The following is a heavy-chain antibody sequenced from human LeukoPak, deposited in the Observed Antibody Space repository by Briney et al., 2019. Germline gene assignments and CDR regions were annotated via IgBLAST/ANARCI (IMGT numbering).Heavy chain of an antibody. D-gene: IGHD6-19*01. CDR2: IRYDGSNK. CDR3: ANGCRTQWLAFDY. Sequence: GGSLRLSCAASGFTFSSYGMHWVRQAPGKGLEWVAFIRYDGSNKYYADSVKGRFTISRDNSKNTLYLQMNSLRAEDTAVYYCANGCRTQWLAFDYWGQGTLVTVSS. V-gene: IGHV3-30*02. J-gene: IGHJ4*02. CDR1: GFTFSSYG.